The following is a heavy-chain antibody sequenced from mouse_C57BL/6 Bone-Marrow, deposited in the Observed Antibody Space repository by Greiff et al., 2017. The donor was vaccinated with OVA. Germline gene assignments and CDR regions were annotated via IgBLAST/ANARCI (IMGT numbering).Heavy chain of an antibody. CDR2: IYPYNGGT. CDR1: GFPFTDYY. Sequence: EVQLQESGPVLVKPGASVKMSCQASGFPFTDYYMNWVKPSHGKSLEWVGVIYPYNGGTSYNQKFKGQATLTVDKSSSTAYMELNSLTAEDSAVYCCARDGYYGEFAYWGQGTLVTVSA. V-gene: IGHV1-19*01. CDR3: ARDGYYGEFAY. D-gene: IGHD2-3*01. J-gene: IGHJ3*01.